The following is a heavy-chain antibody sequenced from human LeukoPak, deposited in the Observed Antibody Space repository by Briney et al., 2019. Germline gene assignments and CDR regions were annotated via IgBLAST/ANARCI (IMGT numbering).Heavy chain of an antibody. CDR2: INHSGST. D-gene: IGHD2-15*01. Sequence: PSETLSLTCAVYGGSFSGYYWSWIRQPPGKGLEWIGEINHSGSTNYNPSLKSRVTISVDTSKNQFSLKLSSVTAADTAVYYCAGEKSLVVVAARWFDPWGQGTLVTVSS. CDR3: AGEKSLVVVAARWFDP. CDR1: GGSFSGYY. J-gene: IGHJ5*02. V-gene: IGHV4-34*01.